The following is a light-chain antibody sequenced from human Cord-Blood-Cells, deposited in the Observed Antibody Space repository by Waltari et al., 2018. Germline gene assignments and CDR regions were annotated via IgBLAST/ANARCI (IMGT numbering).Light chain of an antibody. CDR1: QSVSSSY. Sequence: GERATLSCRASQSVSSSYLAWYQQKPGQAPRLLIYGASSRATGIPDRFSGSGSGTDFTLTISRLEPEDFAVYYCQQYGSSPPITFGQGTKVEIK. V-gene: IGKV3-20*01. CDR2: GAS. J-gene: IGKJ1*01. CDR3: QQYGSSPPIT.